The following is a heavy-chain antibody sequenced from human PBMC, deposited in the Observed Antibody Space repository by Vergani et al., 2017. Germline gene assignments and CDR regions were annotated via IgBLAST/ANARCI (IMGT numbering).Heavy chain of an antibody. CDR1: GFTFSSYE. V-gene: IGHV3-48*03. J-gene: IGHJ4*02. D-gene: IGHD5/OR15-5a*01. CDR2: ISSSGSTI. CDR3: ARVEGLRSFDY. Sequence: EVQLVESGGGLVQPGGSLRLSCAASGFTFSSYEMNWVRKAPGKGLEWVSYISSSGSTIYYADSVKGLFTISRDNAKNSLYLQMNSLRAEDTAVYYCARVEGLRSFDYWGQGTLVTVSS.